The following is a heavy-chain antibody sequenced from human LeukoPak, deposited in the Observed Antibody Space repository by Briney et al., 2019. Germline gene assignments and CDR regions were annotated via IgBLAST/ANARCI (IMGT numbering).Heavy chain of an antibody. CDR3: ASSRITMIVVAFDP. D-gene: IGHD3-22*01. J-gene: IGHJ5*02. Sequence: ASVKVSCKASGYTFTGYYMHWVRQAPGQGLEWMGWINPNSGGTNYAQKFQGRVTMTRDTSISTAYMELSRLRSDDTAVYCCASSRITMIVVAFDPWGQGTLVTVSS. CDR1: GYTFTGYY. V-gene: IGHV1-2*02. CDR2: INPNSGGT.